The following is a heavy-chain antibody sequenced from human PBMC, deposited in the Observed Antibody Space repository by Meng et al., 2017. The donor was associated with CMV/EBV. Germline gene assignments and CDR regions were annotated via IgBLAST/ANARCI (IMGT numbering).Heavy chain of an antibody. CDR1: GGSISSYD. J-gene: IGHJ4*02. D-gene: IGHD5-18*01. V-gene: IGHV4-4*07. Sequence: GHLQGAGPGLVKPSETLSPTCTVSGGSISSYDWSWIRQPAGKGLEWIGRIYTGGSTNYNPSLKSRVTMSVDTSKNQFSLKLSSVTAADTAVYYCARHGDTAMVVGIDYWGQGTLVTVSS. CDR2: IYTGGST. CDR3: ARHGDTAMVVGIDY.